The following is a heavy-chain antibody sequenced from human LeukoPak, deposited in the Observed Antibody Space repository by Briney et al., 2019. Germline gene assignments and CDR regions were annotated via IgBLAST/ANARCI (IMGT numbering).Heavy chain of an antibody. Sequence: SETLSLTCTVSGGSINSSSYYWGWIRQPPGKGLEWIGSVYYSGSTYYNPSLKSRVTISVDTSKNQFSLKLSSVTAADTAVYYCNGYCSSTSCYLGVFDYWGQGTLVTVSS. V-gene: IGHV4-39*01. D-gene: IGHD2-2*01. J-gene: IGHJ4*02. CDR2: VYYSGST. CDR1: GGSINSSSYY. CDR3: NGYCSSTSCYLGVFDY.